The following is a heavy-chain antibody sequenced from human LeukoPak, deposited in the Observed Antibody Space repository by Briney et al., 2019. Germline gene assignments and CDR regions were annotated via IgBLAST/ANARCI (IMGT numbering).Heavy chain of an antibody. V-gene: IGHV1-69*04. J-gene: IGHJ5*02. CDR3: ARDTGPLYYYDSSGPTFHLTS. D-gene: IGHD3-22*01. CDR2: VIPIFGIA. CDR1: GDTFSNFG. Sequence: GASVKVSCKASGDTFSNFGISWVRQAPGQGLEWMGRVIPIFGIANYAQKFEGRLMITADKSTSTAYMELNSLISEDTAIFYCARDTGPLYYYDSSGPTFHLTSWGQGTLVTVSS.